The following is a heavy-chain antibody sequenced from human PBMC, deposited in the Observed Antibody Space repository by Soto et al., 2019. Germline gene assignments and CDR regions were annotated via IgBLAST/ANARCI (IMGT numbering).Heavy chain of an antibody. CDR3: PFVPITMVVVLITGDY. CDR1: GFTFSSYA. J-gene: IGHJ4*02. V-gene: IGHV3-23*01. Sequence: GGSLRLSCAASGFTFSSYALSWVRQAPGKGLEWVSAISGSGGRTNYADSGKGRCTITRDNCKNTLYLQMNSLRAEDTAVYYFPFVPITMVVVLITGDYWGQGTLVTVSS. CDR2: ISGSGGRT. D-gene: IGHD3-22*01.